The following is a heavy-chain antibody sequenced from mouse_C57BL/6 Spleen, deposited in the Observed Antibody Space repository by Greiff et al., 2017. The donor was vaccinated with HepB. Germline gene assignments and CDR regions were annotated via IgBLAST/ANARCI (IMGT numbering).Heavy chain of an antibody. D-gene: IGHD2-3*01. CDR3: ARSLYDGSPWFAY. J-gene: IGHJ3*01. CDR2: INPNNGGT. CDR1: GYTFTDYN. V-gene: IGHV1-22*01. Sequence: VHVKQSGPELVKPGASVKMSCKASGYTFTDYNMHWVKQSHGKSLEWIGYINPNNGGTSYNQKFKGKATLTVNKSSSTAYMELRSLTSEDSAVYYCARSLYDGSPWFAYWGQGTLVTVSA.